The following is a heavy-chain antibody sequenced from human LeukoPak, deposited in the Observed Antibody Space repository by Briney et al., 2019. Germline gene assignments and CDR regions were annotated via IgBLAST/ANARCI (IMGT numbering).Heavy chain of an antibody. CDR3: SRQVDPPSTWELHNDAFDI. J-gene: IGHJ3*02. D-gene: IGHD1-26*01. CDR2: IIPIFGTA. V-gene: IGHV1-69*06. Sequence: GASVKVSCKASGGTFSSYAISWVRQAPGQGLEWMGGIIPIFGTANYAQKFQGRVTITADKSTSTAYMELSSLRSEDTAVYYCSRQVDPPSTWELHNDAFDIWGQGTMVTVSS. CDR1: GGTFSSYA.